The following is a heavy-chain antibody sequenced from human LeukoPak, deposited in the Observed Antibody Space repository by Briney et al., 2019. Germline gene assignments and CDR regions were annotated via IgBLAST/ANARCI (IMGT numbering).Heavy chain of an antibody. CDR3: ARDGVGGYY. V-gene: IGHV3-74*01. D-gene: IGHD2-15*01. CDR2: IRSDGSTT. Sequence: GGSLRLSCAASGFTFCRYWMHWVRQAPGKGLVWVSFIRSDGSTTYADSVKGRFTISRDNAKNMLYLQMNSLRAEDTAVYYCARDGVGGYYWSQGTLVTVSS. CDR1: GFTFCRYW. J-gene: IGHJ4*02.